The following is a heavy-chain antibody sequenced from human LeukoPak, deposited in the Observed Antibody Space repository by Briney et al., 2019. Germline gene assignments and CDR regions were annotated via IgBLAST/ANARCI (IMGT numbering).Heavy chain of an antibody. CDR3: ARENSGYCSGDECTNWFDP. CDR1: GGSISSYY. J-gene: IGHJ5*02. Sequence: TTSETLSLTCTVSGGSISSYYWSWIRQPPGKGLEWIGYIYYSGSTKYNPSLKSRVTISVDTSKSQISLKLSSVTAADMAVYYCARENSGYCSGDECTNWFDPWGQGTLVTVSS. D-gene: IGHD2-15*01. V-gene: IGHV4-59*01. CDR2: IYYSGST.